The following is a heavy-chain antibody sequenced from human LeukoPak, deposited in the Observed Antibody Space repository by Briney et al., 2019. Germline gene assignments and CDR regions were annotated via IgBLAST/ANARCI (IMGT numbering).Heavy chain of an antibody. J-gene: IGHJ4*02. CDR3: AGGRIAAAGFDY. V-gene: IGHV3-11*04. D-gene: IGHD6-13*01. CDR1: GFTFSDYY. Sequence: AGSLRLSCAASGFTFSDYYMSWIRQAPGKGLEWVSYISSSGSTIYYADSVKGRFTISRDNAKNSLYLQMNSLIAEDTAVYYCAGGRIAAAGFDYWGQGTLVTVSS. CDR2: ISSSGSTI.